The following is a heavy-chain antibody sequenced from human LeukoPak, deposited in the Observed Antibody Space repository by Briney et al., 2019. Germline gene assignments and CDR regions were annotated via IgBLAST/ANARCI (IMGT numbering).Heavy chain of an antibody. V-gene: IGHV4-34*01. CDR2: INHSGST. CDR3: ARGLSAVAGKGY. CDR1: GGSISSYY. J-gene: IGHJ4*02. D-gene: IGHD6-19*01. Sequence: SETLSLTCTVSGGSISSYYWSWIRQPPGKGLEWIGEINHSGSTNYNPSLKSRVTISVDTSKNQFSLKLSSVTAADTAVYYCARGLSAVAGKGYWGQGTLVTVSS.